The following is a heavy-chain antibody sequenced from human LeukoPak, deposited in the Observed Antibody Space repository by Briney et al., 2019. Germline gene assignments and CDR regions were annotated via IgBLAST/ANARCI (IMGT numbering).Heavy chain of an antibody. CDR2: IYYSGST. Sequence: KPSETLSPTCTVSGGSISSYYWSWIRQLPGKGLEWIGYIYYSGSTNYNPSLKSRVTISVDTSKNQFSLKLSSVTAADTAVYYCARGGPWFGELLDYWGQGTLVTVSS. V-gene: IGHV4-59*01. CDR1: GGSISSYY. D-gene: IGHD3-10*01. J-gene: IGHJ4*02. CDR3: ARGGPWFGELLDY.